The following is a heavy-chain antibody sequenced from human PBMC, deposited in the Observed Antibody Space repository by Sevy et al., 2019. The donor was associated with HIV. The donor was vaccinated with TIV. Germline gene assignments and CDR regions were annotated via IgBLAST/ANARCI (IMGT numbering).Heavy chain of an antibody. D-gene: IGHD2-15*01. CDR2: INPNSGGT. CDR1: GYTFTGYY. Sequence: ASVKVSCKASGYTFTGYYMHWVRQAPGQGLEWMGWINPNSGGTNYAQKFQGRVTMTRDTSISTAYMGLGRLRSDDTAVYYCARDYIVVVVAATQQYYYYGMDVWGQGTTVTVSS. CDR3: ARDYIVVVVAATQQYYYYGMDV. J-gene: IGHJ6*02. V-gene: IGHV1-2*02.